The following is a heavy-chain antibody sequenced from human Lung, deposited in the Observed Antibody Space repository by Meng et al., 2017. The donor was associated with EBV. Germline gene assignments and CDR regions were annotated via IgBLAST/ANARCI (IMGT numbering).Heavy chain of an antibody. CDR2: IYYSGST. D-gene: IGHD4-11*01. CDR3: AATVNDGYFDY. Sequence: QVQLQESGPGPVKTSQTLSITCTGSGGSISSGGYYWSWIRQHPGKGLEWIGYIYYSGSTYYNPSLKSRVTISVDTSKNQFSLKLSSVTAADTAVYYCAATVNDGYFDYWGQGTLVTVSS. J-gene: IGHJ4*02. CDR1: GGSISSGGYY. V-gene: IGHV4-31*03.